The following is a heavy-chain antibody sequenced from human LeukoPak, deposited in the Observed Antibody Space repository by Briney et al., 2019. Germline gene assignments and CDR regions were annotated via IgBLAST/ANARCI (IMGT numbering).Heavy chain of an antibody. V-gene: IGHV3-9*03. Sequence: GRSLRLSCAASGFTFHDYAMHWVRQAPGKGLEWVSGISWNSGSKGYADSVKGRFTISRDNAKNSLYLQMNSLSAEDMALYYCAKVHYGSGSYYNGAFDIWGQGTMVTVSS. CDR2: ISWNSGSK. CDR1: GFTFHDYA. D-gene: IGHD3-10*01. J-gene: IGHJ3*02. CDR3: AKVHYGSGSYYNGAFDI.